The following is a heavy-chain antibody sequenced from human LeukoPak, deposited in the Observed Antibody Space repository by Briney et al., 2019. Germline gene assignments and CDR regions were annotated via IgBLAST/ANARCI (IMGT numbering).Heavy chain of an antibody. D-gene: IGHD5-18*01. J-gene: IGHJ4*02. V-gene: IGHV5-51*01. CDR2: IYPGDSDT. CDR3: ARHRHTAMAPYYFDY. Sequence: GESLKISCKGSGYRFTNYWIGWVRQMPGEGLEWMGIIYPGDSDTRYSPSFQGQVTISADKSITTAYLQWSSLKASDTAMYYCARHRHTAMAPYYFDYWGQGTLVTVSS. CDR1: GYRFTNYW.